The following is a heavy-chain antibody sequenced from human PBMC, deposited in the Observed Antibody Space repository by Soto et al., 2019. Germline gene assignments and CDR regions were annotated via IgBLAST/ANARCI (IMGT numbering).Heavy chain of an antibody. D-gene: IGHD3-10*01. CDR2: IKSDGSST. CDR3: ARHYDSGSYHPFDY. J-gene: IGHJ4*02. Sequence: PGGSLRLSCAASGFTFSSYWMHWVRQAPGKGLVWVSRIKSDGSSTSYADSVKGRFTISRDNAKNTLYLQMNSLRAEDTAVYYCARHYDSGSYHPFDYWGQGTLVTVSS. CDR1: GFTFSSYW. V-gene: IGHV3-74*01.